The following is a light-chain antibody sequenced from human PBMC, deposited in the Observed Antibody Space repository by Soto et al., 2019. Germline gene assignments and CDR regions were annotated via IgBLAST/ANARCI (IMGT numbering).Light chain of an antibody. V-gene: IGLV2-14*01. CDR1: ISDVGGYDF. CDR3: SSYSSSSTPVV. CDR2: EVR. J-gene: IGLJ2*01. Sequence: QSALTQPASVSGSPGQSITISCTGTISDVGGYDFVSWFQQHPGKVPKVMLYEVRNRPSGVSTRFSGSKSGNTVSLTISGLQAEDEADYYCSSYSSSSTPVVFGGGTKLTVL.